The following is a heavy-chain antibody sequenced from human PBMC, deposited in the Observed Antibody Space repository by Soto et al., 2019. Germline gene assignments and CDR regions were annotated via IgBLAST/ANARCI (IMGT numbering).Heavy chain of an antibody. CDR1: GFSLSTSGMC. V-gene: IGHV2-70*01. D-gene: IGHD3-9*01. CDR3: ARMRTYYDMLTGYPRYNWFDP. Sequence: VSGPPLVNPTQTLTLTCTFSGFSLSTSGMCVSWIRQPPGKALEWLALIDWDDDKYYSTSLKTRLTISKDTSKNQVVLTMTNMDPVDTATYYCARMRTYYDMLTGYPRYNWFDPWGQGNLVTVSS. CDR2: IDWDDDK. J-gene: IGHJ5*02.